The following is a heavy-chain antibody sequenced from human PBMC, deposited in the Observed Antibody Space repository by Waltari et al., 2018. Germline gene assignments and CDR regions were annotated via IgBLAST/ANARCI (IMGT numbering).Heavy chain of an antibody. CDR2: FIYNGNT. CDR3: ARPGRVGGGSLMGLDY. Sequence: QLQLQESGPGLVKPSETLSLICPISGGSISSTSYYWCWIRQPPGKGLEWIGSFIYNGNTYYNPSLKSRISFFVDTSKNQFLLQLRSVTAADTAMYYCARPGRVGGGSLMGLDYWGQGTLVTVSS. D-gene: IGHD2-15*01. CDR1: GGSISSTSYY. V-gene: IGHV4-39*01. J-gene: IGHJ4*02.